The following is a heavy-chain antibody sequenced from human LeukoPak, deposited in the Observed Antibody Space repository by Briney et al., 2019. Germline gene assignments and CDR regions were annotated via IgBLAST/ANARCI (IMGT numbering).Heavy chain of an antibody. Sequence: GGSLRLSCAASGFTVSSNYMSWARQAPGKGLEWVSVIHSGGSTYYADSVKGRFTISRDNSKNTLYLQMNSLRAEDTAVYYCVRVGTDSVGSYPDYWGQGTLVTVTS. V-gene: IGHV3-53*01. D-gene: IGHD3-22*01. J-gene: IGHJ4*02. CDR2: IHSGGST. CDR3: VRVGTDSVGSYPDY. CDR1: GFTVSSNY.